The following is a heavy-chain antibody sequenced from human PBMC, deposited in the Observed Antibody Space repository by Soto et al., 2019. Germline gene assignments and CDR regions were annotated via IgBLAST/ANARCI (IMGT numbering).Heavy chain of an antibody. CDR2: ISYDGSNK. Sequence: WGSLRLSCAASGFTFSSYGMHWVRQAPGKGLEWVALISYDGSNKYYVDSVKGRFTISRDNSENTLYLQMNSLRAEDTAVYYCVKDIGAAGSYYFDYWGQGTLVNVSS. CDR3: VKDIGAAGSYYFDY. CDR1: GFTFSSYG. V-gene: IGHV3-30*18. D-gene: IGHD6-13*01. J-gene: IGHJ4*02.